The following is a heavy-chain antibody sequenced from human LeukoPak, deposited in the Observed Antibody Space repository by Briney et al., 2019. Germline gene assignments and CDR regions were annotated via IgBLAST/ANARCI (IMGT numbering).Heavy chain of an antibody. CDR2: INWNGGST. D-gene: IGHD5-12*01. J-gene: IGHJ6*03. CDR3: AMTSRGYATYYYYYMDG. CDR1: GFTFDDYG. V-gene: IGHV3-20*04. Sequence: GGSLRLSCAASGFTFDDYGMSWVRQAPGKGLEWVSGINWNGGSTGYADSVKGRFTISRHKAKNSWYLQMNSRRAEYTALYYWAMTSRGYATYYYYYMDGWGKGTTVTISS.